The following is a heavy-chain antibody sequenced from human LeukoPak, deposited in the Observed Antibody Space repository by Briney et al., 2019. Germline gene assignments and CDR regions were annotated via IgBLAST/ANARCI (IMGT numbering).Heavy chain of an antibody. CDR1: GFTFSSYG. D-gene: IGHD1-20*01. Sequence: GGSLRLSCAASGFTFSSYGMHWVRQAPGKGLEWVAFLWSDGSNKYYADSVKGRFTISRDNSKNTLYNQTTSQRAKDTAVFYCARDNCGFDYWGQGTLVTVSS. J-gene: IGHJ4*02. CDR2: LWSDGSNK. CDR3: ARDNCGFDY. V-gene: IGHV3-30*02.